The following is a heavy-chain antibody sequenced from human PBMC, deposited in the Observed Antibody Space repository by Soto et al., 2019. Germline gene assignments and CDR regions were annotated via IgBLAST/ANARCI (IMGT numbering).Heavy chain of an antibody. V-gene: IGHV3-30-3*01. J-gene: IGHJ5*02. CDR2: ISYDGSNK. CDR3: ARDGTTVTNNWFDP. Sequence: GESLKISCAASGFTFSSYAMHWVRQAPGKGLEWVAVISYDGSNKYYADSVKGRFTISRDNSKNTLYLQMNSLRAEDTAVYYCARDGTTVTNNWFDPWGQGTLVTVSS. CDR1: GFTFSSYA. D-gene: IGHD4-17*01.